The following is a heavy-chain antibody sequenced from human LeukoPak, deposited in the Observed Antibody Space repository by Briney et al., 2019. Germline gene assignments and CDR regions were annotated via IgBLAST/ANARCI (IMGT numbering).Heavy chain of an antibody. CDR3: ARGPYCSGATCYSQYFDY. CDR1: GYTLSSYG. D-gene: IGHD2-15*01. J-gene: IGHJ4*02. V-gene: IGHV1-18*01. CDR2: ISAYNGNT. Sequence: ASVKVSCKASGYTLSSYGFSWVRQAPGQGLEWMGWISAYNGNTNYAQKLQGRVTMTTDTSTTTAYIDLRNLRSDDTAGYYCARGPYCSGATCYSQYFDYWGQGPLVTGSS.